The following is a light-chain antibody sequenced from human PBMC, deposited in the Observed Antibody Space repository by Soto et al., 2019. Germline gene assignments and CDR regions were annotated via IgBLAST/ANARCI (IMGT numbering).Light chain of an antibody. CDR1: QSISSY. J-gene: IGKJ2*01. Sequence: DGQMTQSPCSLSASVGNRVTITCRASQSISSYLNWYQQKPGIAPKLRIYAASSLQSGVQSSFSGSGSGTDITLTISSLQPEDFATYYCQQSYSTPYTFGQGTKLEIK. CDR2: AAS. CDR3: QQSYSTPYT. V-gene: IGKV1-39*01.